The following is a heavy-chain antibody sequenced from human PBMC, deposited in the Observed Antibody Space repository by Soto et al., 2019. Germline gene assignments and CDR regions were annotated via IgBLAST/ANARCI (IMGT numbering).Heavy chain of an antibody. V-gene: IGHV4-30-4*01. CDR2: IYYSGST. CDR3: ATRQDWFEP. J-gene: IGHJ5*02. Sequence: SETLSLTCTVSGGSISSGDYSWSWIRQPPGKGLEWIGNIYYSGSTYYNPSLKSRISISVDTSKNQFSLKLSSVTASDTAVYYCATRQDWFEPWGQGTLVTVSS. CDR1: GGSISSGDYS.